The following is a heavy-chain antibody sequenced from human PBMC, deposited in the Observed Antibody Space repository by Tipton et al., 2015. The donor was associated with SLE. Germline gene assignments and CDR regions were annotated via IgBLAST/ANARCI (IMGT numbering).Heavy chain of an antibody. CDR2: ISSAGSFI. J-gene: IGHJ6*02. V-gene: IGHV3-21*03. Sequence: QLVQSGGGLVKPGGSLRLSCAASGFTFSNYDMNWVRQAPEKGLEWVSSISSAGSFIYYADSVKGRFTMSRDNARNSLYLQMNTLRAEDTAVYYCARGGNLYYGMDVWGQGTTVTVSS. CDR3: ARGGNLYYGMDV. CDR1: GFTFSNYD.